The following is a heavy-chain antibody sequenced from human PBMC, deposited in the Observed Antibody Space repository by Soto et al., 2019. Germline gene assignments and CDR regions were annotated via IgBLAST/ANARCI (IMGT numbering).Heavy chain of an antibody. CDR1: GGSISSGDYY. CDR2: IYYSGST. J-gene: IGHJ6*02. CDR3: ARAVLSGYYGRVVGYYGMDV. V-gene: IGHV4-30-4*01. Sequence: SETLSLTCTVSGGSISSGDYYWSWIRQPPGKGLEWIGYIYYSGSTYYNPSLKSRVTISVDTSKNQFSLKLSSVTAADTAVYYCARAVLSGYYGRVVGYYGMDVWGQGTTVTAP. D-gene: IGHD3-22*01.